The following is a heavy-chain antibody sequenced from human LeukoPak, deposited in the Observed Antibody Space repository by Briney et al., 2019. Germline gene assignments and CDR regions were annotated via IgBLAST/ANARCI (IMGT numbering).Heavy chain of an antibody. CDR3: ARGLTPYYYDSRGKTYYFDY. CDR1: GGSFSGYY. Sequence: SETLSLTCAVYGGSFSGYYWSWIRQPPGKGLEWIGEINHSGSTNYNPSLKSRVTISVDTSKNQFSLKLSSVTAADTAVYYCARGLTPYYYDSRGKTYYFDYWGQGTLVTVSS. D-gene: IGHD3-22*01. V-gene: IGHV4-34*01. CDR2: INHSGST. J-gene: IGHJ4*02.